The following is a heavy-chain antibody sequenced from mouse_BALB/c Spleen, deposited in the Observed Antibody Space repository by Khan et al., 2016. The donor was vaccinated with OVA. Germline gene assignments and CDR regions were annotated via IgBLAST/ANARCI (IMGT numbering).Heavy chain of an antibody. CDR1: GFSLTTYG. J-gene: IGHJ2*01. V-gene: IGHV2-9*02. Sequence: VQLQESGPGLVAPSQSLSITCSVSGFSLTTYGVHWVRQSPGKGLEWLGVIWAGGSTNYNLPLMSRLSISKYNSKSPLFLRMTSLQTDSTVNFYCARDPHTKSYFDYWVQGTTLTVSS. CDR2: IWAGGST. D-gene: IGHD1-3*01. CDR3: ARDPHTKSYFDY.